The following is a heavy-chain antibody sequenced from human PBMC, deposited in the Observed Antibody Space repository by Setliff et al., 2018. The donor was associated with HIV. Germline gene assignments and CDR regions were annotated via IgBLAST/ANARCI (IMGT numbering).Heavy chain of an antibody. V-gene: IGHV1-2*02. J-gene: IGHJ5*02. CDR2: INPNSGDT. Sequence: ASVKVSCKASGYTFTGSYVHWVRQAPGQGLEWMAWINPNSGDTNYAPMFQGRVTMTRDTSISTAYTELSSLRSDDTAVYYCARCMTMTGNWFDPWGQGTLVTVSS. D-gene: IGHD3-22*01. CDR3: ARCMTMTGNWFDP. CDR1: GYTFTGSY.